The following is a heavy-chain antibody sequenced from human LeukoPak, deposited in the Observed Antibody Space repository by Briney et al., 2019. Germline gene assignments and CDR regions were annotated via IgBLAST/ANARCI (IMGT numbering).Heavy chain of an antibody. V-gene: IGHV4-59*08. D-gene: IGHD6-13*01. CDR2: IYYSGST. Sequence: SETLSLTCTVSGGSISSYYWSWIRQPSGKGLEWIGYIYYSGSTNCNPSLKSRVTISVDTSKNQFSLKLSSVTAADTAVYYCASTSMAYSSSWFFDYWGQGTLVTVSS. J-gene: IGHJ4*02. CDR1: GGSISSYY. CDR3: ASTSMAYSSSWFFDY.